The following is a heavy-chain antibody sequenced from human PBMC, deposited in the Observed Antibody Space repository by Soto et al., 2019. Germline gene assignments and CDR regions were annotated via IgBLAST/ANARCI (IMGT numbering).Heavy chain of an antibody. D-gene: IGHD6-19*01. J-gene: IGHJ6*02. CDR2: ISGSGGST. V-gene: IGHV3-23*01. CDR1: GFTFSSYA. CDR3: ARDTPQASSGWYPYYYYGMDV. Sequence: GGSLRLSCAASGFTFSSYAMSWVRQAPGKGLEWVSAISGSGGSTYYADSVKGRFTISRDNSKNTLYLQMNSLRAEDTAVYYCARDTPQASSGWYPYYYYGMDVWGQGTTVTVSS.